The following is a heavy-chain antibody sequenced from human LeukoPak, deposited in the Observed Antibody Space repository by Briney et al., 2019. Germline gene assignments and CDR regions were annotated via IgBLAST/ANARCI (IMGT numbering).Heavy chain of an antibody. D-gene: IGHD1-26*01. CDR1: GYTFSSNG. CDR2: ITTYNGNR. CDR3: AKFTGSYNHDAFDI. Sequence: ASVKVSCKASGYTFSSNGINWVRQAPGQGLEWMGWITTYNGNRNYAQKVQDRVTMTTDTSTSTAYMELRNLKSDDTAVYYCAKFTGSYNHDAFDIWGQGTMVTVSS. V-gene: IGHV1-18*01. J-gene: IGHJ3*02.